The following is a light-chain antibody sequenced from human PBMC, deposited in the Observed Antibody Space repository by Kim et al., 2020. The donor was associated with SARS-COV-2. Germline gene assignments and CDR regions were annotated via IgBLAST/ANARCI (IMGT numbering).Light chain of an antibody. CDR1: QVIRKF. Sequence: DIQMTQSPSSLSASVGDRVTITCQATQVIRKFLNWYQQRPGKAPQLLIYDVSNLQTGVPSRFSGSGYGTEFTLTISSLQPEDFATYYCQQKDAFPITFGQGTRLEIK. V-gene: IGKV1-33*01. CDR3: QQKDAFPIT. J-gene: IGKJ5*01. CDR2: DVS.